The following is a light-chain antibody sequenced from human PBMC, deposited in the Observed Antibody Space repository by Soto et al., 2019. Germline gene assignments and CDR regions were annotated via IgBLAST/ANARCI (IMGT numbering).Light chain of an antibody. J-gene: IGLJ2*01. CDR2: YDS. CDR1: NIGTKS. CDR3: QVWDRSSDHVV. Sequence: SYELTQPPSVSVAPGKTARITCGGNNIGTKSGHWYQQKPGQAPVLVISYDSDRPSGIPERFSGSNSGNTATLTISGVEAGDEADYYCQVWDRSSDHVVFGGGTKLTVL. V-gene: IGLV3-21*04.